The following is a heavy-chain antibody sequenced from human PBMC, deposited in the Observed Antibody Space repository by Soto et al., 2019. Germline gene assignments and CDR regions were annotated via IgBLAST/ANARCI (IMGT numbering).Heavy chain of an antibody. CDR1: GYTFTSYG. Sequence: QVQLVQSGAEVKKPGASVKVSCKASGYTFTSYGISWVRQAPGQGLEWMGWISAYNGNTNYAQKLQGRVTMTTDTSTSTAYMELRSLRSDDTAVYYCARDRRATLTGQYYYYGMDVWGQGTTVTVSS. V-gene: IGHV1-18*01. CDR2: ISAYNGNT. CDR3: ARDRRATLTGQYYYYGMDV. J-gene: IGHJ6*02.